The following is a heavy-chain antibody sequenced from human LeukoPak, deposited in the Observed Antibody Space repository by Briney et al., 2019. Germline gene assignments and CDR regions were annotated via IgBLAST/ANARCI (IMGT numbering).Heavy chain of an antibody. CDR3: ARGIGGYSYGWVDY. J-gene: IGHJ4*02. D-gene: IGHD5-18*01. Sequence: PGGSLRLSCAASGFTFSSYEMNWVRQAPGKGLEWISYISSSGSTIYYADSVKGRFTISRDNAKNSLYLQMNSLTAEDTAVYYCARGIGGYSYGWVDYWGQGTLVTVSS. V-gene: IGHV3-48*03. CDR2: ISSSGSTI. CDR1: GFTFSSYE.